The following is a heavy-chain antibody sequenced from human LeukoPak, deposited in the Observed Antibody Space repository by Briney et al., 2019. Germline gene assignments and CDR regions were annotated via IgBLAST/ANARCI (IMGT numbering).Heavy chain of an antibody. CDR1: GYTFTSYY. CDR2: INPSGGST. Sequence: ASVTVSCKASGYTFTSYYMHWVRQAPGQGLEWMGIINPSGGSTSYAQKFQGRVTMTRDTSTSTVYMELSSLRSEDTAVYYCASDYYDSSGYSVKRYFDYWGQGTLVTVSS. CDR3: ASDYYDSSGYSVKRYFDY. D-gene: IGHD3-22*01. J-gene: IGHJ4*02. V-gene: IGHV1-46*01.